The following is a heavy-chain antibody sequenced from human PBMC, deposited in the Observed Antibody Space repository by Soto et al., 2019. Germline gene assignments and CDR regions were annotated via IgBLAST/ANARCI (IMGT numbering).Heavy chain of an antibody. V-gene: IGHV3-48*03. D-gene: IGHD3-3*01. Sequence: GGSLRLSCAASGFTFSSYEMNWARQAPGKGLEWVSYISSSGSTIYYADSVKGRFTISRDNAKNSLYLQMNSLRAEDTAVYYCARDLSLYDFWSGYQGSYYYYGMDVWGQGTTVTVSS. J-gene: IGHJ6*02. CDR3: ARDLSLYDFWSGYQGSYYYYGMDV. CDR2: ISSSGSTI. CDR1: GFTFSSYE.